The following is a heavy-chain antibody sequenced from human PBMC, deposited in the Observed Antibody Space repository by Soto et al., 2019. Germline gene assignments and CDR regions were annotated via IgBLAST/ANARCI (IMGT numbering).Heavy chain of an antibody. CDR2: FDPEDGET. V-gene: IGHV1-24*01. CDR1: GYTLTELS. J-gene: IGHJ4*02. CDR3: ATSSSSSWYRVIFDY. D-gene: IGHD6-13*01. Sequence: GASVKVSCKVSGYTLTELSMHWVRQAPGKGLEWMGGFDPEDGETIYAQKFQGRVTMTEDTSTDTAYMELSSLRSEDTAVYYCATSSSSSWYRVIFDYWGQGTLVTVSS.